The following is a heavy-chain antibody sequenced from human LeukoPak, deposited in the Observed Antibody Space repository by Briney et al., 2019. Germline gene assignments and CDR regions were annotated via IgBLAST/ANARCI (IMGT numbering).Heavy chain of an antibody. J-gene: IGHJ4*02. CDR3: AKEKYDSSGHGVYYFDY. CDR1: GFTFDDYA. D-gene: IGHD3-22*01. Sequence: PGGSLRLSCAASGFTFDDYAMHWVRQAPGKGLEWVSLISGDGGSTYYADSVKGRFTISRDNSKNSLYLQMNSLRAEDTAVYYCAKEKYDSSGHGVYYFDYWGQGTLVTVSS. CDR2: ISGDGGST. V-gene: IGHV3-43*02.